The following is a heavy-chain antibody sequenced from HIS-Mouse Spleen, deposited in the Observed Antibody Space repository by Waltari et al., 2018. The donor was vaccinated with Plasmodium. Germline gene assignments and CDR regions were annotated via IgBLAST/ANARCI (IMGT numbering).Heavy chain of an antibody. CDR1: GGSFSGYY. D-gene: IGHD3-3*01. CDR2: INHSGST. Sequence: QVQLQQWGAGLLKPSETLSLTCAVYGGSFSGYYWSWIRQPPGKGLEWIWEINHSGSTDYNPSLKSRVTISVDTSKNQFSLKLSSVTAADTAVYYCARVTSSGVYWYFDLWGRGTLVTVSS. CDR3: ARVTSSGVYWYFDL. J-gene: IGHJ2*01. V-gene: IGHV4-34*01.